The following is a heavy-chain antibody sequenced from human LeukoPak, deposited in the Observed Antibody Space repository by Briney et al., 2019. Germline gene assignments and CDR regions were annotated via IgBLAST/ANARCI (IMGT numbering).Heavy chain of an antibody. CDR3: ARVGPEGYYDSSGYRDAFDI. CDR2: YHIGNT. D-gene: IGHD3-22*01. Sequence: SETLSLTCTVSGVSIRGDTYYWGWIRQPPGKGLEWIGNYHIGNTYYNPSLKSRVTISEDTSKNQFSLKLSSVTAADTAVYYCARVGPEGYYDSSGYRDAFDIWGQGTMVTVSS. V-gene: IGHV4-39*01. CDR1: GVSIRGDTYY. J-gene: IGHJ3*02.